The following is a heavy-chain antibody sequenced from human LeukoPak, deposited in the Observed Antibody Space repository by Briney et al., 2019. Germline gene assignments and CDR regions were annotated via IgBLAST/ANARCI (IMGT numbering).Heavy chain of an antibody. Sequence: GGSLRLSCAASGFIFSIYGMHWVRQAPGKGLEWVALMAADGSSIYYADSVKGRFTISRDNSKNTLYLQMNSLRAEDTAVYYCAKDQLPMQKRITIFGVVSPGGYWGQGTLVTVSS. CDR3: AKDQLPMQKRITIFGVVSPGGY. CDR2: MAADGSSI. CDR1: GFIFSIYG. J-gene: IGHJ4*02. D-gene: IGHD3-3*01. V-gene: IGHV3-30*18.